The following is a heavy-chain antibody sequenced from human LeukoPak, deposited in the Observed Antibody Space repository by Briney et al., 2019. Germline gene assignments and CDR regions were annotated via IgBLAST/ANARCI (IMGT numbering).Heavy chain of an antibody. J-gene: IGHJ4*02. CDR1: GFTFSSYW. Sequence: GGSLRLSCAASGFTFSSYWMHWVRQAPGKGLEWVSYISGGSSFTYYVDSVKGRFTISRDNAKNSLYLQMNSLRAEDTAVYYCARDLGYSSGPNYWGQGTRVTVSS. V-gene: IGHV3-21*01. CDR2: ISGGSSFT. CDR3: ARDLGYSSGPNY. D-gene: IGHD6-19*01.